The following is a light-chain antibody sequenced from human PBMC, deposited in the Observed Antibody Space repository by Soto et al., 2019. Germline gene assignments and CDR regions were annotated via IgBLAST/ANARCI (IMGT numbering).Light chain of an antibody. J-gene: IGKJ2*01. Sequence: ENVLTQSPGTLSLSPGERATLSCRASQSVSSSYLTWYQQKPGQAPRLLIYGASSRATDIPDRFSGSGSGTDFTLTISRLEPEDXAVYYCQQYDSSPVTFG. CDR1: QSVSSSY. CDR2: GAS. CDR3: QQYDSSPVT. V-gene: IGKV3-20*01.